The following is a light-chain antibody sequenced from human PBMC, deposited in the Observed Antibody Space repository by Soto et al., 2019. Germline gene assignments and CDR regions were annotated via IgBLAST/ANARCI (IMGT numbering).Light chain of an antibody. CDR2: EVN. J-gene: IGLJ2*01. V-gene: IGLV2-8*01. CDR1: SSDVGGYNF. Sequence: QSVLTQPPSASGSPGQSVTISCTGTSSDVGGYNFVSWFQQNPGKAPKLMIYEVNKRPSGVPDRFSGSKSGNTASLNVSGLRAEDEADYYSNSYPGSNNFVVFGGGTKLNVL. CDR3: NSYPGSNNFVV.